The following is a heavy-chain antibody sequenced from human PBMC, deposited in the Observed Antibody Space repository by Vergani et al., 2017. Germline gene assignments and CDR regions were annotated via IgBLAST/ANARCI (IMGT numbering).Heavy chain of an antibody. CDR1: GGSISSGGYY. Sequence: QVQLQESGPGLVKPSQTLSLTCTVSGGSISSGGYYWSWIRQHPGKGLEWIGYIYPGDSDTRYSPSFQGQVTISADKSISTAYLQWSSLKASDTAMYYCARRLAVAGTDYFDYWGQGTLVTVSS. D-gene: IGHD6-19*01. V-gene: IGHV4-31*01. CDR2: IYPGDSDT. CDR3: ARRLAVAGTDYFDY. J-gene: IGHJ4*02.